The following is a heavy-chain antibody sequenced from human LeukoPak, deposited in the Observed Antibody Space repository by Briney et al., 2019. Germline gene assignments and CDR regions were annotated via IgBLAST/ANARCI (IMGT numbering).Heavy chain of an antibody. D-gene: IGHD3-9*01. J-gene: IGHJ4*02. V-gene: IGHV4-34*01. CDR3: ARHLIRYFVRVFDY. CDR2: TYDSGST. Sequence: PGGSLRLSCAASGFTFSDHYIDWVRQAPGKGLEWIGDTYDSGSTNYNSSLKSRVTISLDTSKNQFSLKLSSVTAADTAVYYCARHLIRYFVRVFDYWGQGTLVTVSS. CDR1: GFTFSDHY.